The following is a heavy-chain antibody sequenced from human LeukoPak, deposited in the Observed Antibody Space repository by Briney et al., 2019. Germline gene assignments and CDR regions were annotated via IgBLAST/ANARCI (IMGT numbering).Heavy chain of an antibody. CDR3: ARHRFGELLGYYYGMDV. Sequence: SETLSLTCTVSGGSISSSSYYWGWIRQPPGKGLEWIGSIYYSGSTYYNPSLKSRVTISVDTSKNQFSLKLSSVTAADTAVYYCARHRFGELLGYYYGMDVWAQGTTVTVSS. CDR2: IYYSGST. J-gene: IGHJ6*02. V-gene: IGHV4-39*01. CDR1: GGSISSSSYY. D-gene: IGHD3-10*01.